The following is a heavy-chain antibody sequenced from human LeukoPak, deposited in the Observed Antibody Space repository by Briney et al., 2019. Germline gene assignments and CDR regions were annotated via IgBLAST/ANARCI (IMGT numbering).Heavy chain of an antibody. Sequence: GSLRLSCAASGFTFSSYSMNWVRQPPGKGLEWIGEINHSGSTNYNPSLKSRVTISVDTSKNQFSLKLSSVTAADTAVYYCAREGSSGYWSWGQGTLVTVSS. V-gene: IGHV4-34*01. J-gene: IGHJ4*02. CDR2: INHSGST. CDR3: AREGSSGYWS. CDR1: GFTFSSYS. D-gene: IGHD3-22*01.